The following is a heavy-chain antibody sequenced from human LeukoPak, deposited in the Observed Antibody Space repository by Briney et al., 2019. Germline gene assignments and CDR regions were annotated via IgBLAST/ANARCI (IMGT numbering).Heavy chain of an antibody. CDR2: INPSGGST. V-gene: IGHV1-46*01. D-gene: IGHD5-12*01. Sequence: ASVTVSCTASGYTFTIYYMHWVRQAPGQGHEWMGIINPSGGSTSYAQKFQGRVTMTRDTSTSTVYMELSSLRSEDTAVYYCARIYSGYDRFDYWGQGTLVTVSS. CDR1: GYTFTIYY. J-gene: IGHJ4*02. CDR3: ARIYSGYDRFDY.